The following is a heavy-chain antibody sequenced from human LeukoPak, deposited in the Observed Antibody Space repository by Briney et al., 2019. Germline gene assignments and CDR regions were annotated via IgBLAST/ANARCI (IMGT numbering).Heavy chain of an antibody. CDR3: ATGEPKSY. CDR1: GFTFSSYA. D-gene: IGHD1-14*01. CDR2: ISYDGSNK. V-gene: IGHV3-30-3*01. Sequence: GGSLRLSCAASGFTFSSYAMHWVRQAPGKGLEWVAVISYDGSNKYYADSVKGRFTISRDKSKNTLYLQLNSLRGEDTAVYYCATGEPKSYWGQGTLVTVSS. J-gene: IGHJ4*02.